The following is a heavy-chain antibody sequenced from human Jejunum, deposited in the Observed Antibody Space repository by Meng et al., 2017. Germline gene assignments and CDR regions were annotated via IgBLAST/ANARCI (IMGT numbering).Heavy chain of an antibody. Sequence: ASVKVSCKASGYTFNSYAMHWVRQAPGQGLEWVGIIYPSGYSTTSAQKFHARVTMTRGTSTSTVYMELSFLRSEDTAVYYCARDNDSSGYLELDYWGQGTLVTVSS. CDR1: GYTFNSYA. V-gene: IGHV1-46*02. CDR2: IYPSGYST. CDR3: ARDNDSSGYLELDY. D-gene: IGHD3-22*01. J-gene: IGHJ4*02.